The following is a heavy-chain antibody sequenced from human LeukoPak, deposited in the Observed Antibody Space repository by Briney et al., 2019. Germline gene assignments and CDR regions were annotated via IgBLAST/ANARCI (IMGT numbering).Heavy chain of an antibody. CDR3: ARDPPRRGHCSGGSCPNDAFDI. CDR1: GGSISSYY. D-gene: IGHD2-15*01. CDR2: IYYSGST. J-gene: IGHJ3*02. V-gene: IGHV4-39*07. Sequence: SETLSLTYTVSGGSISSYYWSWIRQPPGKGLEWIGSIYYSGSTYYNPSLKSRVTISVDTSKNQFSLKLSSVTAADTAVYYCARDPPRRGHCSGGSCPNDAFDIWGQGTMVTVSS.